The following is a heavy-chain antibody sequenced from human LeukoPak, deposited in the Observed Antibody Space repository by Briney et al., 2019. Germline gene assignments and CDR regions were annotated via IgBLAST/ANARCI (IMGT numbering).Heavy chain of an antibody. CDR3: ARATSYGDYGADYYYYMDV. J-gene: IGHJ6*03. Sequence: SETLSLTCTVSGGSISSSSYYWGWIRQPPGKGLEWIGSIYYSGSTYYNPSLKSRVTISVDTSKNQFSLKLSSVTAADTAVYYCARATSYGDYGADYYYYMDVWGKGTTVTVSS. CDR1: GGSISSSSYY. V-gene: IGHV4-39*01. CDR2: IYYSGST. D-gene: IGHD4-17*01.